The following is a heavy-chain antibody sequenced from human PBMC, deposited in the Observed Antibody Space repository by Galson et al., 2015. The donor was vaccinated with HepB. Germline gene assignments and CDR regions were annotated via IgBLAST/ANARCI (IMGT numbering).Heavy chain of an antibody. CDR2: ITSTSSYI. CDR1: GFTFSSYS. V-gene: IGHV3-21*01. J-gene: IGHJ6*03. CDR3: ARAGGIPGAAYYFYYMDV. D-gene: IGHD1-26*01. Sequence: SLRLSCAASGFTFSSYSMNWVRQAPGKGLEWVSSITSTSSYIYYADSVKGRFTISRDNAKNSLFLQMNSLRAEDTAVYYCARAGGIPGAAYYFYYMDVWGKGTTVSVSS.